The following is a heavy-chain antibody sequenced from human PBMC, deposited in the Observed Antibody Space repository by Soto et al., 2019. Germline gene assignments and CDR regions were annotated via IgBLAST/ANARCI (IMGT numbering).Heavy chain of an antibody. D-gene: IGHD4-17*01. J-gene: IGHJ4*01. Sequence: PSETLSLTCAVSGYSISSGYYWGWIRQPPGKGLEWIGSIYHSGSTYYNPSLKSRVTISVDTSKNQFSLKLSSVTAADTAVYYCARGTTVTPRYFDYWGHGTLVTVSS. CDR3: ARGTTVTPRYFDY. V-gene: IGHV4-38-2*01. CDR1: GYSISSGYY. CDR2: IYHSGST.